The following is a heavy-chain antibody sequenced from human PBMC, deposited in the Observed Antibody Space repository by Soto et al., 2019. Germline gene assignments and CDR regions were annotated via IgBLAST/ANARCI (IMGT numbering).Heavy chain of an antibody. CDR3: ATQGGSGGSSLHAFDI. V-gene: IGHV3-33*01. D-gene: IGHD2-15*01. J-gene: IGHJ3*02. CDR2: IWYDGSNK. Sequence: GGSLRLSCAASGFTFSSYGMHWVRQAPGKGLEWVAVIWYDGSNKYYADSVKGRFTISRDNSKKPLYLQMNSLRAEDTAVYYCATQGGSGGSSLHAFDIWGQGTMVTVSS. CDR1: GFTFSSYG.